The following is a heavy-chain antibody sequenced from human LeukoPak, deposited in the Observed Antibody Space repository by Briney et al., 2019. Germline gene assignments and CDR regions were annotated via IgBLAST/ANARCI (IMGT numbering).Heavy chain of an antibody. CDR3: ARGSGSGWPLDR. J-gene: IGHJ5*02. V-gene: IGHV3-53*01. CDR2: MYAGGTT. D-gene: IGHD6-19*01. Sequence: PGGSLRLSCAASGVIVSRNFMSWVRQAPGKGRQWVAIMYAGGTTDYSESVRGRFHISRDTSNNTLSLQMNSLRAEDTAVYYCARGSGSGWPLDRWGQGTLVTVSS. CDR1: GVIVSRNF.